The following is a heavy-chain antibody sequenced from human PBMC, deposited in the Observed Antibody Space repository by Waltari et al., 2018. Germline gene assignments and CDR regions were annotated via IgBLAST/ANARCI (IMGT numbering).Heavy chain of an antibody. D-gene: IGHD6-19*01. CDR2: IYYSGST. Sequence: QLQLQESGPGLVKPSETLSLTCTVSGGSISSSSYYWGWIRQPPGKGLEWIGSIYYSGSTYYNPSLKSRVTISVDTSKNQFSLKLSSVTAADTAVYYCARRVPQWLARRGGFDYWGQGTLVTVSS. CDR1: GGSISSSSYY. CDR3: ARRVPQWLARRGGFDY. V-gene: IGHV4-39*07. J-gene: IGHJ4*02.